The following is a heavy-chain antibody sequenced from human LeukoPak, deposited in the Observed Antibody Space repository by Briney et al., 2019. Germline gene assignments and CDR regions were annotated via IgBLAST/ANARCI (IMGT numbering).Heavy chain of an antibody. CDR2: ISYRGDTI. Sequence: PGGSLSLSSAASGFTFSNYFMGWVRQAPGKGLEWVSYISYRGDTIYYADSVRGRFTISRDNTKNSLDLLMNTLRVDDTAVYYCARVPITPNDFWGGFSPYYFEKRGPGAPGTVSS. CDR1: GFTFSNYF. V-gene: IGHV3-11*01. CDR3: ARVPITPNDFWGGFSPYYFEK. J-gene: IGHJ4*01. D-gene: IGHD3-3*01.